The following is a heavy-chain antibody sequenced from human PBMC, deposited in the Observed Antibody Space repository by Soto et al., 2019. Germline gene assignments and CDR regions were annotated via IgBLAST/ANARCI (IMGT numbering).Heavy chain of an antibody. CDR2: MNPSGGSP. Sequence: QVQLVQSGAEVKKPGASVKVSCKAFGYTSTSYYMHWVRQAPGQGLEWMGIMNPSGGSPIYAQKFQGRVTMTRDTSTSTVYMEVSSLRSEDTAVYYCARDLTRRIFGVAYAGYYYYGMDVWGQGTTVTVSS. CDR1: GYTSTSYY. CDR3: ARDLTRRIFGVAYAGYYYYGMDV. V-gene: IGHV1-46*01. D-gene: IGHD3-3*01. J-gene: IGHJ6*02.